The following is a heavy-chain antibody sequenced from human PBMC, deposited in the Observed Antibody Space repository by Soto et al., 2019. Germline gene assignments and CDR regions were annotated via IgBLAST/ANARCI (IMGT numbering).Heavy chain of an antibody. D-gene: IGHD1-1*01. CDR2: AKSRHQNFAT. CDR1: GFTFRDHF. J-gene: IGHJ2*01. Sequence: EVRLVESGGGLVQPGGSLRLSCAASGFTFRDHFMDWVRQAPGQGLEWIARAKSRHQNFATQYAESVKGRFTVSRDDRTNSCFLQMNDLTTDDTAVYFCACPRGAWDALLDRFFDFWGRGTLATVSS. V-gene: IGHV3-72*01. CDR3: ACPRGAWDALLDRFFDF.